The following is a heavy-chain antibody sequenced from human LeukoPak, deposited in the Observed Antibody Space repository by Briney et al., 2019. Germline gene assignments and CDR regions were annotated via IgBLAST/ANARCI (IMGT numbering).Heavy chain of an antibody. CDR1: GGSISSSSYY. D-gene: IGHD3-10*01. CDR2: IYYSGST. J-gene: IGHJ5*02. CDR3: ARDPSYGSGSYYVP. V-gene: IGHV4-39*07. Sequence: SETLSLTCTVSGGSISSSSYYWGWIRQPPGKGLEWIGSIYYSGSTYYNPSLKSRVTISVDTSKNQFSLKLSSVTAADTAVYYCARDPSYGSGSYYVPWGQGTLVTVSS.